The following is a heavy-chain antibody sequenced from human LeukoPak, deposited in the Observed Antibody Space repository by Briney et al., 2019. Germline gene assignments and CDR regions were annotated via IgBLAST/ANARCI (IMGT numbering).Heavy chain of an antibody. D-gene: IGHD6-19*01. J-gene: IGHJ3*02. CDR3: ARDYPRRPDSSGWYDAFDI. Sequence: SVKVSCKASGGTFSSYAISWVRQAPGQGLEWMGGIIPIFGTANYAQKFQGRVTMTEDTSTHTAYMELSSLRSDDTAVYYCARDYPRRPDSSGWYDAFDIWGQGTMVTVSS. V-gene: IGHV1-69*06. CDR2: IIPIFGTA. CDR1: GGTFSSYA.